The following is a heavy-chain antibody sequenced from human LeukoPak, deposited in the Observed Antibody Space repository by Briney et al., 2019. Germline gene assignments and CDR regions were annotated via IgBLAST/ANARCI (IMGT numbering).Heavy chain of an antibody. CDR1: GFRLIKYA. D-gene: IGHD5-24*01. J-gene: IGHJ6*03. CDR2: ISFDGKKK. V-gene: IGHV3-30*04. CDR3: ARASMATINYYYFYMDA. Sequence: GGSLRLSCEASGFRLIKYAMHWVRQAPGRGLEWVAVISFDGKKKFYADSVKGRFTISRDNSKNALFLQMNSLQTDDTAIYYCARASMATINYYYFYMDAWGKGTTVTVSS.